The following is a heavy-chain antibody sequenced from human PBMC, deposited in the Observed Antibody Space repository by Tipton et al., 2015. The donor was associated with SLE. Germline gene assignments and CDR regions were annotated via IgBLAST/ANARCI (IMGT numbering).Heavy chain of an antibody. CDR2: IYYSGAT. D-gene: IGHD2-15*01. CDR1: GGSISSYY. Sequence: TLSLTCTVSGGSISSYYWSWIRQPPGKGLEWIGYIYYSGATYYNPSLQSRVTMSADTSKNQFSLKLNSVTAVDTAIYYCARSLGAGFCSGGNCFEPLDYWGQGNLVTVSS. J-gene: IGHJ4*02. V-gene: IGHV4-59*12. CDR3: ARSLGAGFCSGGNCFEPLDY.